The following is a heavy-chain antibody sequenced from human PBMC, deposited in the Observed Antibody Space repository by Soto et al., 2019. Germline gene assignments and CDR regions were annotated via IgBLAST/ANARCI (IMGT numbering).Heavy chain of an antibody. Sequence: QVQLVQSGAEVKKPGDSVKVSCKASGYTFTTHAIHWVRQAPGQRFEWMGWINAGNGDTRYSQKFQGRITFTRDTSASTVYMELSSLRAEDTATYHCARDVTGHAGTYWSIGWFDPWGQGSLVTVST. CDR1: GYTFTTHA. CDR3: ARDVTGHAGTYWSIGWFDP. V-gene: IGHV1-3*01. D-gene: IGHD3-10*01. J-gene: IGHJ5*02. CDR2: INAGNGDT.